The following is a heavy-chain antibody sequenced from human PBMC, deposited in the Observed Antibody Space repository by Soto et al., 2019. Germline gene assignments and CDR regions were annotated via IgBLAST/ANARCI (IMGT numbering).Heavy chain of an antibody. J-gene: IGHJ6*02. D-gene: IGHD4-17*01. Sequence: PGESLKISCKGSGYSFTSYWIGWVRQMPGKGLEWMGIIYPGDSDTRYSPSFQGQVTISADKSISTAYLQWSSLKASDTAMYYCARLGGDYVHPYYYGMDVWGQGTTVTVSS. V-gene: IGHV5-51*01. CDR3: ARLGGDYVHPYYYGMDV. CDR2: IYPGDSDT. CDR1: GYSFTSYW.